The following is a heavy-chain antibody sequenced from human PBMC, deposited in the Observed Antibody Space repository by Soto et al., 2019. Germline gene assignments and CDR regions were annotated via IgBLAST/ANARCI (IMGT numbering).Heavy chain of an antibody. D-gene: IGHD3-22*01. V-gene: IGHV1-69*01. CDR2: IIPLFGSA. CDR1: GDTFSSYS. Sequence: QVQLVQSGAEVQQSGSSVRVSCKASGDTFSSYSISWVRQAPGQGLEWMGGIIPLFGSANYEQKFQGRVTITADESTRTAYMDLSSLRSGDTAVYYCARGSNYYDSSGYYHQFDYWGQGTLVTVSS. J-gene: IGHJ4*02. CDR3: ARGSNYYDSSGYYHQFDY.